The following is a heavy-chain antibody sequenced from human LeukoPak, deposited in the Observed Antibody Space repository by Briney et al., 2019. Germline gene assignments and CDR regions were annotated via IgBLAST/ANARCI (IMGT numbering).Heavy chain of an antibody. D-gene: IGHD5-12*01. CDR1: GGSISSGDHY. J-gene: IGHJ4*02. Sequence: RTSETLSLTCTVSGGSISSGDHYWSWIRQHPGKGLEWIGYIYYSGSTYYNPSLKSRVTISVDTSKNQFSLKLSSVTAADTAVYYCARGGALEGYELHYFDYWGQGTLVTVSS. V-gene: IGHV4-31*03. CDR3: ARGGALEGYELHYFDY. CDR2: IYYSGST.